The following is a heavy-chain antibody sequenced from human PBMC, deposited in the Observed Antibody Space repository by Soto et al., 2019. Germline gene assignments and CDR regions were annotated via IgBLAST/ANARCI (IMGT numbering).Heavy chain of an antibody. CDR2: IWFDGSDR. CDR1: GFSFESYG. D-gene: IGHD5-18*01. Sequence: QVQLVESGGGVVQPGRSLRLSCAASGFSFESYGMHWVRQAPGKGLEWVAAIWFDGSDRKYVDYVKDRFTISRDNSKNTVFLQMTSLSAEDTAVYYCVRGNGYTYGPFDNWGQGTLVTVSS. J-gene: IGHJ4*02. V-gene: IGHV3-33*01. CDR3: VRGNGYTYGPFDN.